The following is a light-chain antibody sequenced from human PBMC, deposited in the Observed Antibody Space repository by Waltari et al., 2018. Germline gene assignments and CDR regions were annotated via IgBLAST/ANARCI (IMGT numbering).Light chain of an antibody. CDR3: QQSYRSPWT. Sequence: DIQMTKSPSSLSASLCYRVTITCRASQTIDRYLNWYPQKPGKAPKLLIYAASTLQSGVPSRFSGSGSGTDFTLTIIGLQPEDFATYFCQQSYRSPWTFGQGTRVDIK. CDR1: QTIDRY. J-gene: IGKJ1*01. CDR2: AAS. V-gene: IGKV1-39*01.